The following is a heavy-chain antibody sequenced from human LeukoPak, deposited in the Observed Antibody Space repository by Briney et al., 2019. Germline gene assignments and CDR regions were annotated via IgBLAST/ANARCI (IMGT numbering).Heavy chain of an antibody. D-gene: IGHD5-12*01. CDR2: INPSGGST. J-gene: IGHJ4*02. V-gene: IGHV1-46*01. CDR1: GYTFTSYY. Sequence: GASVKVSCKASGYTFTSYYMHWVRQAPGQGLEWMGIINPSGGSTSYAQKFQGRVTMTRDTSTSTVYMELSSLRSEDTAVYYCARGGMGDSGYIDGTDYWGQGTLVTVSS. CDR3: ARGGMGDSGYIDGTDY.